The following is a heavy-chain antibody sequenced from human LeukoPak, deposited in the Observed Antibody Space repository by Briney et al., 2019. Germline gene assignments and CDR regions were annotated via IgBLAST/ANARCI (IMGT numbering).Heavy chain of an antibody. CDR1: GGTFSSYA. D-gene: IGHD3-10*01. CDR3: ARGGFGELSFWFDP. J-gene: IGHJ5*02. Sequence: SVTVSCKASGGTFSSYAITWVRQAPGQGLEWMGGIIPIFGSANYAQKFQGRVTITADESTSTAYMELSSLRSEDTAVYYCARGGFGELSFWFDPWGQGTLVTVSS. CDR2: IIPIFGSA. V-gene: IGHV1-69*13.